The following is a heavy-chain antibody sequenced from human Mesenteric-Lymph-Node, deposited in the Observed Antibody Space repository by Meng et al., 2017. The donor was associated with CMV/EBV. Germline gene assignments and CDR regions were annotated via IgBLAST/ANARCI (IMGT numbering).Heavy chain of an antibody. J-gene: IGHJ4*02. CDR3: ARDSRGVN. CDR2: IYSGGST. D-gene: IGHD3-10*01. V-gene: IGHV3-66*02. Sequence: GESLKISCAASGFTFSSYSMNWVRQAPGKGLEWVSVIYSGGSTYYEDSVKGRFTISRDNSKNTMYLQMNSLRAEDTAVYYCARDSRGVNWGQGTLVTVSS. CDR1: GFTFSSYS.